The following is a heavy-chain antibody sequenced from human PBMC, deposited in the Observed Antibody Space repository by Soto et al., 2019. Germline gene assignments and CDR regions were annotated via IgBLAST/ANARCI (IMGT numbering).Heavy chain of an antibody. CDR2: IIPIFGTA. V-gene: IGHV1-69*12. D-gene: IGHD1-26*01. CDR3: ASRLVGATYWYFDL. CDR1: GGTFSSYV. Sequence: QVQLVQSGAEVKKPGSSVKVSCKTSGGTFSSYVISWVRQAPGQGLEWMGGIIPIFGTADYAQKFQGRVTISADESTSTTYLELSSLRSEDTAVYYCASRLVGATYWYFDLWGRGTLVTVSS. J-gene: IGHJ2*01.